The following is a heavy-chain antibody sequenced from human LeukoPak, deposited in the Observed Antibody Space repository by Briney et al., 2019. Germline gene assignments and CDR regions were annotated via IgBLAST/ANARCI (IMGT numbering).Heavy chain of an antibody. Sequence: GGSLRLSCAASGFTFSSYAMHWVRQAPGKGLEWVAVISYDGSNKYYADSVKGRFTISRDNSKNTLYLQMNSLRAEDTAVYYCAREYSHGYYYYYGMDVWGQGTTVTVSS. D-gene: IGHD5-18*01. J-gene: IGHJ6*02. CDR3: AREYSHGYYYYYGMDV. CDR1: GFTFSSYA. CDR2: ISYDGSNK. V-gene: IGHV3-30-3*01.